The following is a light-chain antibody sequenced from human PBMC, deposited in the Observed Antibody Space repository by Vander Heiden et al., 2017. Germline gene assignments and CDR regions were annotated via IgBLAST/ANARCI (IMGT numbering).Light chain of an antibody. J-gene: IGKJ3*01. CDR1: QSVSSY. CDR3: QQRSNWGFT. Sequence: EIVLTQSPATRSLSPGERATLSCRASQSVSSYLAWYQQKPGQAPRLLIYDASNRATGIPARFSGSGSGTDFTLTISSLEPEDFAVYYCQQRSNWGFTFGPGTKVDIK. CDR2: DAS. V-gene: IGKV3-11*01.